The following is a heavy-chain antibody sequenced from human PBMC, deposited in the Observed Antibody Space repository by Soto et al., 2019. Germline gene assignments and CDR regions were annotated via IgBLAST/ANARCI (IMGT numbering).Heavy chain of an antibody. Sequence: SETLSLTCAVSGGSISSGGYSWSWIRQPPGKGLEWIGYIYHSGSTYYNPSLKSRVTISVDRSKNQFSLKLSSVTAADTAVYYCARDIRGVNWFGPWGQGTLVTVSS. CDR1: GGSISSGGYS. V-gene: IGHV4-30-2*01. J-gene: IGHJ5*02. CDR2: IYHSGST. CDR3: ARDIRGVNWFGP.